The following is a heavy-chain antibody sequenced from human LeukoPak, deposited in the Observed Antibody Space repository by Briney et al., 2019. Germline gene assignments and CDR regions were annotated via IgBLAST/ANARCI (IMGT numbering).Heavy chain of an antibody. Sequence: GGSLRLSCAASGFTFSGFWMSWSRQAPGKGLEWVASINSDGSEGYYADVVKGRFTISRDNAKNSLYLQINSLRAEDTAVYYCSAISYLAFDIWGQGTMVTVSP. D-gene: IGHD2/OR15-2a*01. CDR1: GFTFSGFW. CDR2: INSDGSEG. J-gene: IGHJ3*02. CDR3: SAISYLAFDI. V-gene: IGHV3-7*03.